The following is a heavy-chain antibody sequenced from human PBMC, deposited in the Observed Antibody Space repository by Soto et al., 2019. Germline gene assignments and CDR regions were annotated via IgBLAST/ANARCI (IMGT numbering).Heavy chain of an antibody. CDR2: IKQDGSEK. J-gene: IGHJ5*02. Sequence: EVQLVESGGGLVQPGGSLRLSCAASGFTFSSYWMSWVRQAPGKGLEWVANIKQDGSEKYYVDSVKGRFTISRDNAKNSLYLQMXSXXXXXXAXXXXXXXXXXXXXYDRFWFDPWGQGTLVTVSS. V-gene: IGHV3-7*01. CDR1: GFTFSSYW. CDR3: XXXXXXXXXYDRFWFDP. D-gene: IGHD5-12*01.